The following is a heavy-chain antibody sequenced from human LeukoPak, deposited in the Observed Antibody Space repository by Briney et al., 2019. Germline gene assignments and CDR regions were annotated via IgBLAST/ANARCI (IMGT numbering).Heavy chain of an antibody. D-gene: IGHD6-13*01. V-gene: IGHV4-34*01. Sequence: SSETLSLTCAVYGGSFSGYYWSWIRQPPGKGLEWIGEINHSGSTNYNPSLKSRVTISVDTSKNQFSLKLSSVTAADTAVYYCARGRTGYSSRGGYIWGQGTMVTVSS. CDR3: ARGRTGYSSRGGYI. CDR2: INHSGST. CDR1: GGSFSGYY. J-gene: IGHJ3*02.